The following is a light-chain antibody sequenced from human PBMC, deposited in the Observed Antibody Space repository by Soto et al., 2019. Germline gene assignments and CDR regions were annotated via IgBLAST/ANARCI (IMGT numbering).Light chain of an antibody. J-gene: IGKJ5*01. Sequence: EIVMMQSPATLSVSPGERATLSCRASQSVSSNLAWYQQKSGQAPRLLIYGASTRATGIPARFSGSGSGTEFTLTISSLQSEDFAIYYCQQYNNWPPVTFGQGTRLEIK. CDR3: QQYNNWPPVT. CDR1: QSVSSN. CDR2: GAS. V-gene: IGKV3-15*01.